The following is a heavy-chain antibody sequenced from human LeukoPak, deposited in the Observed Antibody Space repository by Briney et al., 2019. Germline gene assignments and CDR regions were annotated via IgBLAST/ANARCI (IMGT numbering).Heavy chain of an antibody. D-gene: IGHD3-22*01. CDR1: GGTFNSYA. V-gene: IGHV1-69*05. J-gene: IGHJ4*02. CDR3: ARDLPNYYDSSGYPID. CDR2: IIPIFGTA. Sequence: SVKVSCKASGGTFNSYAISWVRQAPGQGLEWMGRIIPIFGTANYAQKFQGRVTITTDESTSTAYMELSSLRSEDTAVYYCARDLPNYYDSSGYPIDWGQGTLVTVSS.